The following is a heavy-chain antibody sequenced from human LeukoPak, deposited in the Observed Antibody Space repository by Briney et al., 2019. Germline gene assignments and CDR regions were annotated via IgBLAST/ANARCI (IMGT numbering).Heavy chain of an antibody. CDR1: GFTFSSYS. CDR2: INWNGGST. CDR3: ARDIRWGVVADAFDI. V-gene: IGHV3-20*04. Sequence: PGGSLRLSCAASGFTFSSYSMNWVRQAPGKGLEWVSGINWNGGSTGYADSVKGRFTISRDNAKNSLYLQMNSLRAEDTALYYCARDIRWGVVADAFDIWGQGTMVTVSS. J-gene: IGHJ3*02. D-gene: IGHD2-15*01.